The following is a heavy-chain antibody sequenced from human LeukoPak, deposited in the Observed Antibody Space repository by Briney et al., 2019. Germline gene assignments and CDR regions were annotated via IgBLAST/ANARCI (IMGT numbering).Heavy chain of an antibody. D-gene: IGHD3-22*01. CDR2: ISGSGGST. J-gene: IGHJ4*02. Sequence: PGGSLRLSCAVSGITLSNYGMSWVRQAPGKGLEWVAGISGSGGSTNYADSVKGRFTISRDSPKNTLFLQMNSLRAEDTALYYCAKGSSGYFFDLWGQGTLVTVSS. CDR1: GITLSNYG. V-gene: IGHV3-23*01. CDR3: AKGSSGYFFDL.